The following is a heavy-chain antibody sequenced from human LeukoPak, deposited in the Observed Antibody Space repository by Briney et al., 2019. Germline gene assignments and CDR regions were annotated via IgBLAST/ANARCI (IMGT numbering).Heavy chain of an antibody. CDR3: AKAGVDYGGNSGSLNY. D-gene: IGHD4-23*01. Sequence: GGSLRLSCAASGFTFDDYAMHWVRQAPGKGLEWVSGISWNSGSIGYADSVKGRFTISRDNAKNSLYLQMDSLRTEDMALYYCAKAGVDYGGNSGSLNYWGQGTLVTVSS. J-gene: IGHJ4*02. CDR2: ISWNSGSI. V-gene: IGHV3-9*03. CDR1: GFTFDDYA.